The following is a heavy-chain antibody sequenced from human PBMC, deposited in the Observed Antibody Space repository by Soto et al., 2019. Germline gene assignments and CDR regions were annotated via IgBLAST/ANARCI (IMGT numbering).Heavy chain of an antibody. CDR3: ARGTYFDY. CDR2: ISAYNDHT. D-gene: IGHD1-1*01. V-gene: IGHV1-18*01. CDR1: GYTLTTYG. Sequence: ASVKVSGTAAGYTLTTYGVSCVRQAPGQGLEWVGWISAYNDHTNYAQKFQGRVTMTTDTSTSTAYMELRSLRSDDTAVYYCARGTYFDYWGQGTLVTVSS. J-gene: IGHJ4*02.